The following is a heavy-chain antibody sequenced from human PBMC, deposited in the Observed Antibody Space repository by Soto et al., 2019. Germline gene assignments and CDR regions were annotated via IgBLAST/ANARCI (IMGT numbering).Heavy chain of an antibody. CDR3: ARDRLDNSNDLSNWFDP. Sequence: QVQLQESGPGLVKPSQTLSLTCTVSGGSISSGDYYWSWIRQPPGKGLEWIGYIYYSGSTYYNPSLKSRVNILVDTSKNQFSLKLSSATAADTAVYYCARDRLDNSNDLSNWFDPWGQGTLVTVSS. V-gene: IGHV4-30-4*01. J-gene: IGHJ5*02. CDR1: GGSISSGDYY. CDR2: IYYSGST. D-gene: IGHD4-4*01.